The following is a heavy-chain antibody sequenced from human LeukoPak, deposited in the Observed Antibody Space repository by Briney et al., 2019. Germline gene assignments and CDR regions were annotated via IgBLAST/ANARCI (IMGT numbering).Heavy chain of an antibody. CDR1: GFTVSSNY. D-gene: IGHD1-26*01. V-gene: IGHV3-48*03. CDR3: ATGGDRWELPII. Sequence: GGSLRLSCAASGFTVSSNYMKWVRQAPGKGLEWVSYISSGGRTKYYADSVRGRLTTSRDNAKSSLSLQMDSLRAEDTAVYYCATGGDRWELPIIWGQGTMVIVSS. CDR2: ISSGGRTK. J-gene: IGHJ3*02.